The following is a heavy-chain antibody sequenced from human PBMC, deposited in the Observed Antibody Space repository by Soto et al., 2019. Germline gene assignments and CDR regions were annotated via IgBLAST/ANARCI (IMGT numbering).Heavy chain of an antibody. CDR3: ARSNYDFWSGYYPSLGDNYGMDV. CDR1: GYTFTSYG. D-gene: IGHD3-3*01. V-gene: IGHV1-18*01. J-gene: IGHJ6*02. Sequence: ASVKVSCKASGYTFTSYGISWVRQAPGQGLEWMGWISAYNGNTNYAQKLQGRVTMTTDTSTSTAYMELRSLRSDDTAVYYCARSNYDFWSGYYPSLGDNYGMDVWGQGTTVTVSS. CDR2: ISAYNGNT.